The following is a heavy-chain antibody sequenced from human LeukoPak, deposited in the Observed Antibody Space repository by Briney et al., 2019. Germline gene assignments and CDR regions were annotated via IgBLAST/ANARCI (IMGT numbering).Heavy chain of an antibody. D-gene: IGHD6-19*01. CDR2: ISYDGSNK. V-gene: IGHV3-30*04. CDR3: ARDRKQWLVREVVDY. J-gene: IGHJ4*02. CDR1: GFTFSSYA. Sequence: GGSLRLSCAASGFTFSSYAMHWVRQAPGKGLEWVAVISYDGSNKYYADSVKGRFTISRDNPKNTLYLQMNSLRAEDTAVYYCARDRKQWLVREVVDYWGQGTLVTVSS.